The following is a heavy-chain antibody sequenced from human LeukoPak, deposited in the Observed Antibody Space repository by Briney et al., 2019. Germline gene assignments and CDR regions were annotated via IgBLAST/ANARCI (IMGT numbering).Heavy chain of an antibody. D-gene: IGHD6-13*01. CDR2: ISYDGSNK. Sequence: PGGSLRLSCAASGFTFSSYGMHWVRQAPGKGLEWVAVISYDGSNKYYADSVKGRFTISRDNSKNTLYLQMNSLRAEDTAVYYCANPPAAGTAFDYWGQGTLVTVSS. J-gene: IGHJ4*02. CDR1: GFTFSSYG. CDR3: ANPPAAGTAFDY. V-gene: IGHV3-30*18.